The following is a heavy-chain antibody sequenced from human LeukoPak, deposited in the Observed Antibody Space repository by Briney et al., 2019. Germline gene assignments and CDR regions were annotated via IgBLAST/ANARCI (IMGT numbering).Heavy chain of an antibody. Sequence: PGGSLRLSCAASGFIVSGNYLSWVRQAPGKGLEWVSVIYSGGDTYSADSVKGRFTTSRDNSKNTVYLQMGSLRAEDMAVYYCARGTRGFDYWGQGTLVTVSS. CDR1: GFIVSGNY. V-gene: IGHV3-66*02. D-gene: IGHD3-10*01. CDR2: IYSGGDT. J-gene: IGHJ4*02. CDR3: ARGTRGFDY.